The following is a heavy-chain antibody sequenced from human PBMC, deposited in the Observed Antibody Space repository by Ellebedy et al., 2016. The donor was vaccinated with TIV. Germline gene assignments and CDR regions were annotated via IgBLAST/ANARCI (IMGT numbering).Heavy chain of an antibody. CDR3: ARAIISYDSSGYYPNYYYYGMDV. J-gene: IGHJ6*02. V-gene: IGHV3-21*01. CDR2: ISSSSSYI. Sequence: PGGSLRLSCAASGFTFSSYSMNWVRQAPGKGLEWVSSISSSSSYIYYADSVKGRFTISSDNAKNSLYLQMNSLRAEDTAVYYCARAIISYDSSGYYPNYYYYGMDVWGQGNTVTVSS. CDR1: GFTFSSYS. D-gene: IGHD3-22*01.